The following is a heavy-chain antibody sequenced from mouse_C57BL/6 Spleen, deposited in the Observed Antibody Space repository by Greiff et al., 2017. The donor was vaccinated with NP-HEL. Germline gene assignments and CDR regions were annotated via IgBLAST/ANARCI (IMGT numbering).Heavy chain of an antibody. Sequence: VQLQQSGPELVKPGASVKIPCKASGYTFTDYNMDWVKQSHGKSLEWIGDINPNNGGTNYNQKFKGKATLTVDKSSSTAYMERRSLTSEDTAVYYCARSDYGSAWFAYWGQGTLVTVSA. D-gene: IGHD1-1*01. J-gene: IGHJ3*01. CDR2: INPNNGGT. CDR3: ARSDYGSAWFAY. CDR1: GYTFTDYN. V-gene: IGHV1-18*01.